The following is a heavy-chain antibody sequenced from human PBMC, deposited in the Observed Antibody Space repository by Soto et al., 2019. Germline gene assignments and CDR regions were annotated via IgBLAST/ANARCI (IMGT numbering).Heavy chain of an antibody. D-gene: IGHD3-22*01. CDR1: GFNFNIHA. Sequence: GGSLRLSCAAPGFNFNIHALHWIRQAPGEGLEWVAVMSPGGNSQYYADSVKGRFTISRDTSKSTLYLQMNSLRPEDTAVYYFASGAAFYYDTSRYWGQGILVTVSS. CDR2: MSPGGNSQ. CDR3: ASGAAFYYDTSRY. J-gene: IGHJ4*02. V-gene: IGHV3-30-3*01.